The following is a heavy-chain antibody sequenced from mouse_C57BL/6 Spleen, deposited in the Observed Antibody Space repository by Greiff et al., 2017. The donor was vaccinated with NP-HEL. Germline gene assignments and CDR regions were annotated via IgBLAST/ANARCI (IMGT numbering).Heavy chain of an antibody. CDR1: GFTFSDYG. CDR2: ISSGSSTI. Sequence: DVMLVESGGGLVKPGGSLKLSCAASGFTFSDYGMHWVRQAPEKGLEWVAYISSGSSTIYYADTVKGRFTISRDDAKNTLFLQMTSLGSEDTAMYYCARLAYWYFDVWGTGTTVTVSS. V-gene: IGHV5-17*01. CDR3: ARLAYWYFDV. J-gene: IGHJ1*03.